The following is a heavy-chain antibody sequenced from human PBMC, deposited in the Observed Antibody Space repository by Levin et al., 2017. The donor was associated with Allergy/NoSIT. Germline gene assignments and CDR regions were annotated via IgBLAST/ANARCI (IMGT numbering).Heavy chain of an antibody. J-gene: IGHJ1*01. CDR3: ARGKYCSGGTCSSVPFQH. CDR2: INPNSGNV. V-gene: IGHV1-8*01. Sequence: ASVKVSCKASGYTFTSFDINWVRQAPGHGLEWMGWINPNSGNVGYAQKFQGRVTMTRNTSIRAAFMELNSLKSEDTAVYYCARGKYCSGGTCSSVPFQHWGQGTLVTVSS. CDR1: GYTFTSFD. D-gene: IGHD2-15*01.